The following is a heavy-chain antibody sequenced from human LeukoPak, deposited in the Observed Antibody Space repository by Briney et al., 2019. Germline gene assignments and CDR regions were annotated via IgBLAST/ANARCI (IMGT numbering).Heavy chain of an antibody. J-gene: IGHJ6*03. CDR3: ARNDYYYFYMDV. Sequence: SETLSLTCTVSGYSISSGYYWSWIRQPPGKGLEWIGYIYYSGGTNYNPSLKSRVTISVDTSRNQFSLKLSSVTAADTAVYYCARNDYYYFYMDVWGKGTTVTVSS. D-gene: IGHD3-16*01. V-gene: IGHV4-61*01. CDR2: IYYSGGT. CDR1: GYSISSGYY.